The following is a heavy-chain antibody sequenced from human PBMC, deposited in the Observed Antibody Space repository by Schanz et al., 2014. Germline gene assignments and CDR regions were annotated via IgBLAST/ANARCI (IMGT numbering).Heavy chain of an antibody. CDR3: ARVLPGGGGAGGGYKWFDP. CDR1: GGSISSSSYY. CDR2: IYYRGNT. D-gene: IGHD5-12*01. J-gene: IGHJ5*02. V-gene: IGHV4-39*01. Sequence: QLQLQESGPGLVKPSETLSLTCTVSGGSISSSSYYWGWIRQTSGKGLEWIGSIYYRGNTYYNPSLKGRVTISVDRPKNQFPLKLICVTAADTAVYYCARVLPGGGGAGGGYKWFDPWGQGILVTVSS.